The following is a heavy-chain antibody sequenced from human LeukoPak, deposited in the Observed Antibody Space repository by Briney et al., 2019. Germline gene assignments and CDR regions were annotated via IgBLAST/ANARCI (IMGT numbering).Heavy chain of an antibody. D-gene: IGHD3-3*01. V-gene: IGHV1-2*02. J-gene: IGHJ4*02. CDR1: GYPFSGYY. CDR3: AADNHPHFGVVNVPPFYY. CDR2: INPDSGGT. Sequence: ASVKVSCKASGYPFSGYYIHWVRQAPGQGLEWVGWINPDSGGTNYAQKFQERVTITRDMSTSTAYMELSSLRSEDTAVYYCAADNHPHFGVVNVPPFYYWGQGTLVTVSS.